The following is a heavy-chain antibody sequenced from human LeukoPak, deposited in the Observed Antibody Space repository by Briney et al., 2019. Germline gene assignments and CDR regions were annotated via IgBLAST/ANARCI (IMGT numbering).Heavy chain of an antibody. D-gene: IGHD3-16*01. J-gene: IGHJ4*02. CDR3: ARVWGGGYFDY. Sequence: PSETLSLTCAVSGGSISSGGYSWSWIRQPPGKGLEWIGYIYHSGSTYYNPSLRSRVTISVDRSKNQFSLKLSSVTAADTAVHYCARVWGGGYFDYWGQGTLVTFSS. V-gene: IGHV4-30-2*01. CDR2: IYHSGST. CDR1: GGSISSGGYS.